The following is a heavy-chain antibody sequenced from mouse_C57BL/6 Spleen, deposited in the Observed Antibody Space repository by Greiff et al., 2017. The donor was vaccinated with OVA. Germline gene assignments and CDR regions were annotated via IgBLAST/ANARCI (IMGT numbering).Heavy chain of an antibody. CDR2: INPNDGGT. D-gene: IGHD2-4*01. J-gene: IGHJ3*01. CDR3: ARAYYDYAGLAY. Sequence: DVKLVESGPELVKPGASVKISCKASGYTFTDYYMNWVKQSPGKSLEWIGDINPNDGGTSYNPKFKGKATLTVDKSSSTAYMELRSLTSEDSAVYYYARAYYDYAGLAYWGQGTLVTVSA. CDR1: GYTFTDYY. V-gene: IGHV1-26*01.